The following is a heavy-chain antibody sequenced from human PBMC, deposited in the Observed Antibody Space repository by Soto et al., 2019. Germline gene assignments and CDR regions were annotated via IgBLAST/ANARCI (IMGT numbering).Heavy chain of an antibody. CDR2: INHSGST. Sequence: PSETLSLTCAVYGGSFSGYYWSWIRQPPGKGLEWIGEINHSGSTNYNPSLKSRVTISVDTSKNQFSLKLSSVTAADTAVYYCARGALRYFVAGDHYHMAVWGKGTTVPVSS. J-gene: IGHJ6*03. CDR3: ARGALRYFVAGDHYHMAV. CDR1: GGSFSGYY. D-gene: IGHD3-9*01. V-gene: IGHV4-34*01.